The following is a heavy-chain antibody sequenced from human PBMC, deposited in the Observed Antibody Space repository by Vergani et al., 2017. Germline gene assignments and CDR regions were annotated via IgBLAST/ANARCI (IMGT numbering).Heavy chain of an antibody. D-gene: IGHD6-19*01. CDR2: IHYSENT. J-gene: IGHJ5*02. CDR3: ASDTHSGQRAHR. V-gene: IGHV4-59*11. CDR1: FDSIRNLY. Sequence: VQLQESGPGLVPSSETLSLTCSVSFDSIRNLYCNWIRQPQGKGLEWIGSIHYSENTNYNPSLKTRVTISVDTSKNQFSLTLTSVTAADTAVYYCASDTHSGQRAHRWGQGILVTVTS.